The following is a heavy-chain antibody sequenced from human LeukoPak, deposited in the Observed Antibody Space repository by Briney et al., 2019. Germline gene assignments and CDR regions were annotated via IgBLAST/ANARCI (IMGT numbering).Heavy chain of an antibody. V-gene: IGHV3-23*01. CDR2: ISGSGGGT. D-gene: IGHD2-15*01. Sequence: GGSLRLSCAASGFTFSSYAMIWVRQAPGKGLEWVSAISGSGGGTYYADSVKGRFTVSRDTSKNTLYLQMNSRRAEETAVYYCAKMSCSGGSCHLFDYWGQGTLVTVSS. CDR1: GFTFSSYA. CDR3: AKMSCSGGSCHLFDY. J-gene: IGHJ4*02.